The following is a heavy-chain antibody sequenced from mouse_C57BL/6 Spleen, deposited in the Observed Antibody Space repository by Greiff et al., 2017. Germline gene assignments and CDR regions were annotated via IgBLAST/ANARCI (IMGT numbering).Heavy chain of an antibody. CDR1: GYTFTSYW. CDR3: ARSSVYDGYYYAMDD. Sequence: VQLQQPGAELVKPGASVKLSCKASGYTFTSYWMHWVKQRPGQGLEWIGMIHPTSGSTNYNEKFKSKATLTVDKYSSTAYMQLSSLTSEDAAVYYCARSSVYDGYYYAMDDWGKGTSVTVSS. V-gene: IGHV1-64*01. J-gene: IGHJ4*01. D-gene: IGHD2-3*01. CDR2: IHPTSGST.